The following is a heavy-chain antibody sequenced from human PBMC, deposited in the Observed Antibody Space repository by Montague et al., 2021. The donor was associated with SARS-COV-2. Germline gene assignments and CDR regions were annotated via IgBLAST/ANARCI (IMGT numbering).Heavy chain of an antibody. V-gene: IGHV4-31*03. CDR2: IYYSGSS. CDR3: ARDTFQRISDTTMGYYYYYGMDV. D-gene: IGHD5-18*01. J-gene: IGHJ6*02. Sequence: TLSLTCTVSGGSISSGGYYWIWIRQHPGKGLDGIVYIYYSGSSCYNPYLKSRVTISVDTYKNQLSLNLISVTAADTALYYCARDTFQRISDTTMGYYYYYGMDVWGQGTTVTVSS. CDR1: GGSISSGGYY.